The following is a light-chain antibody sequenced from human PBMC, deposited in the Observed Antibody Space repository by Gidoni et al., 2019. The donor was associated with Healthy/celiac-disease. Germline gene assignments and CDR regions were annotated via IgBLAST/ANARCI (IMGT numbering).Light chain of an antibody. CDR2: KAS. CDR3: QQYNRYWT. CDR1: QSISSW. V-gene: IGKV1-5*03. Sequence: DIQMTQTPSTLSASVGDRVTITCRASQSISSWLASYQQKPGKAPKLLIYKASSLESGVPSRFSGSGSGTEFTLTISSLQPDDFATYYCQQYNRYWTFGQGTKVEIK. J-gene: IGKJ1*01.